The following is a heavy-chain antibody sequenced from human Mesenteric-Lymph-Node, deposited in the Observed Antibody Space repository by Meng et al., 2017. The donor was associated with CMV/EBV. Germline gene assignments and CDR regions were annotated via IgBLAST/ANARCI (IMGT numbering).Heavy chain of an antibody. CDR1: GFTFRDYD. Sequence: GESLKISCADSGFTFRDYDMSWVRQAPGKGLEWVSGISDSGSSTYYADSVKGRFTISRDNSKNTLFLQMNSLRGEDTALYYCARVLKDSAWLQLGFDSWGQGTLVTVSS. V-gene: IGHV3-23*01. CDR3: ARVLKDSAWLQLGFDS. D-gene: IGHD5-24*01. CDR2: ISDSGSST. J-gene: IGHJ4*02.